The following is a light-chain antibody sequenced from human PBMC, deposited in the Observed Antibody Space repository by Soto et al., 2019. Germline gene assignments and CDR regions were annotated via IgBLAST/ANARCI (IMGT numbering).Light chain of an antibody. Sequence: QSALTQPASVSGSPGQSITISCTGTSSDVGGYNYVSWYQQHPGKAPKLMIFDVSDRPSGVSNRFSGSKSGNTASLTISGRQAEDEADYYCSSYTSSNTPVFATGTKLTVL. V-gene: IGLV2-14*01. CDR2: DVS. CDR3: SSYTSSNTPV. J-gene: IGLJ1*01. CDR1: SSDVGGYNY.